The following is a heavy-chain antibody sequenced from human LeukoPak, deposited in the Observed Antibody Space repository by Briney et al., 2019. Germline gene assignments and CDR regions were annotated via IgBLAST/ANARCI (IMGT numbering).Heavy chain of an antibody. CDR3: ASSAYDSSGYYYYY. D-gene: IGHD3-22*01. J-gene: IGHJ4*02. V-gene: IGHV3-66*01. CDR1: GFTVSSNY. CDR2: IYSGGST. Sequence: GGSLRLSCAASGFTVSSNYMSWVRQAPGKGLEWVSVIYSGGSTYYADSVKGRFTISRDNFKNTLYLQMNSLRAEDTAVYYCASSAYDSSGYYYYYWGQGTLVTVSS.